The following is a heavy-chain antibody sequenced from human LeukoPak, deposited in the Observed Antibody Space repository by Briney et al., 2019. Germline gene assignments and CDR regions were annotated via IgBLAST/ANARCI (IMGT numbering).Heavy chain of an antibody. J-gene: IGHJ4*02. Sequence: GGSLRLSCAASGFTFSSYAMSWVRQAPGKGLEWVSAISGSGGSTYYADYVKGRFTISRDKSKNTLYLDMNSLRAEDTAVYHCARYCSSSNCYRRDFDFWGQGTLVTVSS. D-gene: IGHD2-2*01. CDR1: GFTFSSYA. CDR2: ISGSGGST. CDR3: ARYCSSSNCYRRDFDF. V-gene: IGHV3-23*01.